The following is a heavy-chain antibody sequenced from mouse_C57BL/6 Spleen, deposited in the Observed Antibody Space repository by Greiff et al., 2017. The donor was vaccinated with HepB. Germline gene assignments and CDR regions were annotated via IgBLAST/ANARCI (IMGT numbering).Heavy chain of an antibody. CDR3: ARTIYYDYDWYFDV. V-gene: IGHV1-47*01. D-gene: IGHD2-4*01. Sequence: VQLQQSGAELVKPGASVKMSCKASGYTFTTYPIEWMKQNHGKSLEWIGNFHPYNDDTKYNEKFKGKATLTVEKSSSTVYFELSRLTSDDSAVYYCARTIYYDYDWYFDVWGTGATVTVSS. CDR2: FHPYNDDT. J-gene: IGHJ1*03. CDR1: GYTFTTYP.